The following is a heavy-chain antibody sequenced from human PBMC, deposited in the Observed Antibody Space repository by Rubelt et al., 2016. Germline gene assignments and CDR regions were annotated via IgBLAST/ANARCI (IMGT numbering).Heavy chain of an antibody. CDR3: AKDIGEHSYGYHY. CDR1: GFAFSSYW. CDR2: INSDGSST. V-gene: IGHV3-74*01. J-gene: IGHJ4*02. D-gene: IGHD5-18*01. Sequence: EVQLVESGGGLVQPGGSLRLSCAASGFAFSSYWMHWVRQAPGEGLVWVSRINSDGSSTSYADSVKGRFTISRDNAKNTLYMQMNSLRAEDTALYYCAKDIGEHSYGYHYWGQGTLVTVSS.